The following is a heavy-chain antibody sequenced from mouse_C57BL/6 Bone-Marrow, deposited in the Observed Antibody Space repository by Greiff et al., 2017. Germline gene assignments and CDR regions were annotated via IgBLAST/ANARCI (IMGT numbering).Heavy chain of an antibody. CDR3: ARGDFYFDY. J-gene: IGHJ2*01. V-gene: IGHV5-17*01. Sequence: EVQGVESFFFLFNPLWSLKLSCAASGFTFSDYGMHWVRQAPEKGLEWVAYISSGSSTIYYADTVKGRFTISRDNAKNTLFLQMTSLRSEDTAMYYCARGDFYFDYWGQGTTLTVSS. CDR1: GFTFSDYG. CDR2: ISSGSSTI.